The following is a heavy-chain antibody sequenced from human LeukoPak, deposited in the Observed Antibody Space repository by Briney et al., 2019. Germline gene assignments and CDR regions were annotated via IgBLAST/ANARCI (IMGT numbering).Heavy chain of an antibody. CDR1: GYTFTNHG. Sequence: ASVKVSCKASGYTFTNHGINWVRQAPGQGLEWMGWINADNGNTNYSQKLQGRVTLTTDTTTSTAYMELRSLRSDDTAVYYCAQAGNSWQFEYWGRGTLVTVSS. J-gene: IGHJ4*02. D-gene: IGHD6-13*01. V-gene: IGHV1-18*01. CDR3: AQAGNSWQFEY. CDR2: INADNGNT.